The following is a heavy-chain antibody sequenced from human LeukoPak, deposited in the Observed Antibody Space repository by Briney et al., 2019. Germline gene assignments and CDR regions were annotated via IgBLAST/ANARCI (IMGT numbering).Heavy chain of an antibody. V-gene: IGHV4-34*01. CDR1: GGSFSGYY. J-gene: IGHJ6*02. CDR2: INHSGST. Sequence: SETLSLTCAVYGGSFSGYYWSWIRQPPGKGLEWIGEINHSGSTNYNPSHKSRVTISVDTSKNQFSLKLSSVTAADTAVYYCARGRGMDVWGQGTTVTVSS. CDR3: ARGRGMDV.